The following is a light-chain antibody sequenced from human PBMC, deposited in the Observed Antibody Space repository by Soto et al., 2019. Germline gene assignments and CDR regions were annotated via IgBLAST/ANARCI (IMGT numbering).Light chain of an antibody. Sequence: DIQMTQSPSSLSASVGDRVTISCRASQSIMTYLNWYQQKPGEAPKLLIYTASTLHNGVPSRFSGGGSGTDFTLTISSLQHEDFATYYCQQTYSAPRPFGQGPKVDIK. J-gene: IGKJ1*01. CDR2: TAS. V-gene: IGKV1-39*01. CDR1: QSIMTY. CDR3: QQTYSAPRP.